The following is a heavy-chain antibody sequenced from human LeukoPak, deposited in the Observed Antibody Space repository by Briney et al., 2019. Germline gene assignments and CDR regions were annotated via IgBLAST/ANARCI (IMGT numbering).Heavy chain of an antibody. J-gene: IGHJ5*02. CDR2: IYHSGTT. CDR1: GGSISNNNW. Sequence: SGTLSLTCSVSGGSISNNNWWSWVRQSPGKGLEWIGNIYHSGTTHYNPSLKSQATISVDKSKNQFSLKLNSVTAADTAVYYCAIKPPSGWFGTGWLDPWGQGTLVTVSS. D-gene: IGHD3-10*01. CDR3: AIKPPSGWFGTGWLDP. V-gene: IGHV4-4*02.